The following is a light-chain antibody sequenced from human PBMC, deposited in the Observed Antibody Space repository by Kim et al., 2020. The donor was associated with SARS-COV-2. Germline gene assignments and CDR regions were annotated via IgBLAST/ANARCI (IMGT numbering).Light chain of an antibody. CDR3: CSFAGTAYV. V-gene: IGLV2-11*01. CDR1: PSDVGAYNY. J-gene: IGLJ1*01. Sequence: GQSVTISCTGTPSDVGAYNYASWYQHHPGTAPKLMLYDVTVRPSGVPDRFSGSKSGNTASLTISGLQAEDEADYYCCSFAGTAYVFGIGTKVTVL. CDR2: DVT.